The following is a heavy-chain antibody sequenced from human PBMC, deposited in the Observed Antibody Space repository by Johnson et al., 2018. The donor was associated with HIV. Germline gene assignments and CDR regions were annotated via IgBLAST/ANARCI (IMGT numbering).Heavy chain of an antibody. D-gene: IGHD3-10*01. CDR2: ISSDESNK. CDR1: GFTFSNYA. CDR3: AREGQEFNDAFDI. V-gene: IGHV3-30*04. J-gene: IGHJ3*02. Sequence: VQLVESGGGVVQPGRSLRLSCAASGFTFSNYAMHWVRQAPGKGLEWVAIISSDESNKYYADAVQGRFTISRDNSENTVYLQMIRLRAEDTAVYYCAREGQEFNDAFDIWGQGTMVTVSS.